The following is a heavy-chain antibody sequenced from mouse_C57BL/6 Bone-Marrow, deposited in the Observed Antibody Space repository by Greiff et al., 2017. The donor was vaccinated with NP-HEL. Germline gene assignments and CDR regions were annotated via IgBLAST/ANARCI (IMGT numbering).Heavy chain of an antibody. CDR3: ARHEAYGSSYAYFDY. CDR1: GYTFTEYT. Sequence: VQLVESGAELVKPGASVKLSCKASGYTFTEYTIHWVKQRSGQGLEWIGWFYPGSGSIKYNEKFKDKATLTADKSSSTVYMELSRLTSEDSAVYFCARHEAYGSSYAYFDYWGQGTTLTVSS. D-gene: IGHD1-1*01. V-gene: IGHV1-62-2*01. J-gene: IGHJ2*01. CDR2: FYPGSGSI.